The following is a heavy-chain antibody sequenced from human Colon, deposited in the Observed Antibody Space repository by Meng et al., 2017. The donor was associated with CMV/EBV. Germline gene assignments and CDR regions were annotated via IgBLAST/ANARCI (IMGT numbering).Heavy chain of an antibody. D-gene: IGHD3-3*01. J-gene: IGHJ5*02. CDR2: IYYSGST. Sequence: SETLSLTCTVSGGSISSSSYYWGWIRQPPGKGLEWIGSIYYSGSTYYNPSLKSRVTISVDTSKNQFSLKLSSLTAADTAVYYCAREFTIFGGSPSYWFDPWGQGTLVTVSS. CDR3: AREFTIFGGSPSYWFDP. CDR1: GGSISSSSYY. V-gene: IGHV4-39*07.